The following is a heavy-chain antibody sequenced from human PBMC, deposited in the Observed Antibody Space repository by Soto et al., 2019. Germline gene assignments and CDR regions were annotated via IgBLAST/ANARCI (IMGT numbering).Heavy chain of an antibody. Sequence: QVQLVQSGAEVKKPGSSVKVSCKASGGTFSSYAFSWVRQAPGQGLEWMGGIIPMFDTANYAQKFQDRVTISADESTSLAYMELSSLTSEDTAVSYCASSLTYYYETSGYYLGKIWGQGTRVTVSS. CDR3: ASSLTYYYETSGYYLGKI. CDR1: GGTFSSYA. V-gene: IGHV1-69*01. D-gene: IGHD3-22*01. CDR2: IIPMFDTA. J-gene: IGHJ4*02.